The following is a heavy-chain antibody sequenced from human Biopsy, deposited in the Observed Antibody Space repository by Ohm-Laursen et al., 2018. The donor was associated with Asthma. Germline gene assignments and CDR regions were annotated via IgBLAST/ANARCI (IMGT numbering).Heavy chain of an antibody. CDR1: GGMFGNYA. CDR3: ARTYYDFLTGQVNDALAM. J-gene: IGHJ3*02. Sequence: SVKVSCKASGGMFGNYAISWVRQAPGLGLEWMGWINAGNGNTKYSEKFQGRVTITRDTSASTAYMDLSSLRSEDTAVYYCARTYYDFLTGQVNDALAMWGQGTVVTVSS. CDR2: INAGNGNT. V-gene: IGHV1-3*01. D-gene: IGHD3-9*01.